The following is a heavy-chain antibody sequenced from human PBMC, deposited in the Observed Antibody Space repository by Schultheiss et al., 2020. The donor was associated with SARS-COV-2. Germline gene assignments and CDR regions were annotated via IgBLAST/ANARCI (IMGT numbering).Heavy chain of an antibody. J-gene: IGHJ4*02. CDR1: GFSLSTSGVG. D-gene: IGHD3-10*01. Sequence: SGPTLVKPTQTLTLTCTFSGFSLSTSGVGVGWIRQPPGKALEWLALIHWNDDKHYSTSLKSRLTITKDTSKNQVVLTMTNMGPVDTGTYYCARARPKAGEVDYWGQGTLVTVSS. V-gene: IGHV2-5*01. CDR2: IHWNDDK. CDR3: ARARPKAGEVDY.